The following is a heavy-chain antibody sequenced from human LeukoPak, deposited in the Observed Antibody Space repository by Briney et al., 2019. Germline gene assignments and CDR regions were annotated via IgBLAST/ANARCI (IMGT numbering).Heavy chain of an antibody. J-gene: IGHJ4*02. CDR1: GGSFSGYY. V-gene: IGHV4-34*01. CDR3: ASTSLNSGSYHAFDY. D-gene: IGHD1-26*01. CDR2: INHSGST. Sequence: PSETLSLTCAVYGGSFSGYYWSWIRQPPGKGLEWIGEINHSGSTNYNPSLKSRVTISVDTSKNQFSLKLSSVTAADTAVYYCASTSLNSGSYHAFDYWGQGTLVTVSS.